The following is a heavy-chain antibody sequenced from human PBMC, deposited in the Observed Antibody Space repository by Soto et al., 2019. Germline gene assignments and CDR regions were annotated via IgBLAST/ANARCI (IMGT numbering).Heavy chain of an antibody. J-gene: IGHJ6*02. Sequence: PSETLSLTCTVSGGSISSYYWSWIRQPPGKGLEWIGEINHSGSTNYNPSLKSRVTISVDTSKDQFSLKLSSVTAADTAVYYCARHNHDSSGYYHYYYGMDVWGQGTTVTVSS. D-gene: IGHD3-22*01. CDR1: GGSISSYY. CDR2: INHSGST. CDR3: ARHNHDSSGYYHYYYGMDV. V-gene: IGHV4-59*08.